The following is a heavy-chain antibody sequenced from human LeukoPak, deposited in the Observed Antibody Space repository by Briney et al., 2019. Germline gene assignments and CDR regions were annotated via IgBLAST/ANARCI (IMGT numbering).Heavy chain of an antibody. V-gene: IGHV1-3*01. Sequence: GASVQVSCKASGYTFTNYIIHWVRQAPGQRLEWMGWINAGNGDTEYSHKFQGRVTSTRDTSASTAYMDLSSLRFEDTAVYYCARVVTRLREGAYQYDLDVWGQGTTVTVSS. CDR2: INAGNGDT. J-gene: IGHJ6*02. CDR3: ARVVTRLREGAYQYDLDV. D-gene: IGHD3-16*01. CDR1: GYTFTNYI.